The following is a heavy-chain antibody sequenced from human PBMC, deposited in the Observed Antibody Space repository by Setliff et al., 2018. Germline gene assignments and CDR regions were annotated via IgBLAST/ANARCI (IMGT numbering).Heavy chain of an antibody. J-gene: IGHJ4*02. V-gene: IGHV4-4*02. CDR1: GDSISNDYW. CDR2: INQSGTT. CDR3: ARGVRTGHLDS. Sequence: SETLSLTCAVSGDSISNDYWWSWVRQPPERELEWIGEINQSGTTNYNPPLKGRATISVDNSKNQFSLNLNSVAVADTAVYFCARGVRTGHLDSWGQGTLVTVPQ. D-gene: IGHD1-1*01.